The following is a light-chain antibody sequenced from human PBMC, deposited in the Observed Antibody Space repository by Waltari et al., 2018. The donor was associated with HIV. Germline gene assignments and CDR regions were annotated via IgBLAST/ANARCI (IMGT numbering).Light chain of an antibody. CDR3: NSRDSSGNLLV. Sequence: SSELTQDPAVSVALVQTVRITCQGDSLRSSYASWYQQKPGQAPVLVIYGKNNRPSGIPDRFSCSSSGNTASLTITGAQAEDEADYYSNSRDSSGNLLVFGGGTKLTVL. J-gene: IGLJ3*02. CDR1: SLRSSY. V-gene: IGLV3-19*01. CDR2: GKN.